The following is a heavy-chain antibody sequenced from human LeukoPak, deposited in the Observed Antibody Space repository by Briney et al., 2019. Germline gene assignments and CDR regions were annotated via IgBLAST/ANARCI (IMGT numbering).Heavy chain of an antibody. Sequence: SETLSLTCTVSGGSISGYYWSWIRQPPGKGLEWIGYIYYNGNTYYNPSLRSRVTISLETSMNQFSLTLTSVTAVDTAVYYCAIVVLTGAAYWGQGTLVTVSS. D-gene: IGHD7-27*01. V-gene: IGHV4-59*01. CDR1: GGSISGYY. J-gene: IGHJ4*02. CDR3: AIVVLTGAAY. CDR2: IYYNGNT.